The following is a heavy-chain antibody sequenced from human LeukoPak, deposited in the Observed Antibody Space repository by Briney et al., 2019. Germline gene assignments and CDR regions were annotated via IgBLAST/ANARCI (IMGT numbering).Heavy chain of an antibody. CDR1: GGAISSYY. Sequence: SETLSLTCTGSGGAISSYYWSWIRQPPGKGLEGMGYIIYSGGTNYNPSLKSRVTISVDTSKNQFSLKLSSVTAADTAVYFCARQPGGEMANALDYWGQGTLVTVSS. D-gene: IGHD5-24*01. V-gene: IGHV4-59*08. J-gene: IGHJ4*02. CDR3: ARQPGGEMANALDY. CDR2: IIYSGGT.